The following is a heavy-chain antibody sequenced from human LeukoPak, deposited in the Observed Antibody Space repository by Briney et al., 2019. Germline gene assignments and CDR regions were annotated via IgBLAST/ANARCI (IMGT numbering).Heavy chain of an antibody. J-gene: IGHJ4*02. Sequence: GGSLRLSCAASGFTFDDYAMHWVRQAPGKGLEGVSGISWNSGSIGYADSVKGRFTISRDNAKNSLYLQMNSLRAEDTALYYCAKDQEPLFGGVPPNYWGQGTLVTVSS. CDR2: ISWNSGSI. CDR1: GFTFDDYA. CDR3: AKDQEPLFGGVPPNY. D-gene: IGHD3-16*01. V-gene: IGHV3-9*01.